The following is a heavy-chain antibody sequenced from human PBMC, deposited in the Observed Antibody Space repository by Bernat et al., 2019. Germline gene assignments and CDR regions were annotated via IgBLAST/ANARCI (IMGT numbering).Heavy chain of an antibody. Sequence: EVQLLESGGGLVQPGGSLRLSCAASGFTFSSYAMSWVRQAPGKGLEWVSYISSRGRTIYYADSVKGRFTISRDNAKKSLYLQMNSLRDEDTAVYYCARDLGLAGTVTLDYWGQGTLVTVSS. V-gene: IGHV3-48*02. D-gene: IGHD3/OR15-3a*01. CDR2: ISSRGRTI. CDR3: ARDLGLAGTVTLDY. CDR1: GFTFSSYA. J-gene: IGHJ4*02.